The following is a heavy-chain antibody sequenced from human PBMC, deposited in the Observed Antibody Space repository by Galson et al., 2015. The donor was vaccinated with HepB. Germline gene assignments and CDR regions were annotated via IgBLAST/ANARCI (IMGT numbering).Heavy chain of an antibody. V-gene: IGHV1-3*01. J-gene: IGHJ4*02. CDR3: ARGPSGLPHSSGY. D-gene: IGHD3-22*01. Sequence: SVKVSCKASGYTFTSYAMHWVRQAPGQRLEWMGWINAGNGNTKYSQKFQGRVTITRDTSASTAYMELSSLRSEDTAVYYCARGPSGLPHSSGYWGQGTLVTVSS. CDR1: GYTFTSYA. CDR2: INAGNGNT.